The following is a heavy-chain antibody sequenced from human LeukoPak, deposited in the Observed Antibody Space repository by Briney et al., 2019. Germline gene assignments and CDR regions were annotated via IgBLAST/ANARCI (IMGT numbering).Heavy chain of an antibody. CDR2: INHSGST. D-gene: IGHD6-13*01. J-gene: IGHJ5*02. CDR1: GGSFSGYY. V-gene: IGHV4-34*01. Sequence: PSETLSLTCAVHGGSFSGYYWSWIRQPPGKGLEWIGEINHSGSTNYNPSLKSRVTISVDTSKNQFSLKLSSVTAADTAVYYCARWGIAAAGRSSRKGDNWFDPWGQGTLVTVSS. CDR3: ARWGIAAAGRSSRKGDNWFDP.